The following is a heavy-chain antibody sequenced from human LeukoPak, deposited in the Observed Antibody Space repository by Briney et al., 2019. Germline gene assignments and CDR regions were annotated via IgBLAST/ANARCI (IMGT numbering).Heavy chain of an antibody. CDR2: INHSGST. D-gene: IGHD3-10*01. CDR1: GGSFRGYY. J-gene: IGHJ4*02. CDR3: ARDGWFGESSGD. Sequence: PSETLSLTCAVYGGSFRGYYWSWIRQPPGKGLEWIGEINHSGSTNYNPSLKSRVTISVDTSKNQFSLKLSSVTAADTAVYYCARDGWFGESSGDWGQGTLVTVSS. V-gene: IGHV4-34*01.